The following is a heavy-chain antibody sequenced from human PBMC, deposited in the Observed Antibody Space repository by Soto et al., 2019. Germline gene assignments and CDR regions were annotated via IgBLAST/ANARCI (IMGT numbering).Heavy chain of an antibody. Sequence: SETRSLTCTVSGGSISRYYWSWIRQPPGKGLEWIGYIYYSGSTNYNPSLKSRVTISVDTSKNQFSLKLSSVTAADTAVYYCARAPYYDIFFDYWGQGTLVTVSS. CDR2: IYYSGST. CDR3: ARAPYYDIFFDY. CDR1: GGSISRYY. D-gene: IGHD3-9*01. J-gene: IGHJ4*02. V-gene: IGHV4-59*01.